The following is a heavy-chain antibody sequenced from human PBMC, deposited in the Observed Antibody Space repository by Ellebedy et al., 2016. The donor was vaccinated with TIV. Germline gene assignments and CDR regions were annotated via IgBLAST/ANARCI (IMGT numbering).Heavy chain of an antibody. CDR1: GGSLSGYY. Sequence: MPSETLSLTCAVSGGSLSGYYWSWIRQPPGKGLEWIGEIVHTGATNYNPSLKSRVSIPQNTSKSQFSLQLSSVAAADTAVYYCARGRPAVVGALNYGLDVWGQGTTVTVSS. V-gene: IGHV4-34*01. CDR3: ARGRPAVVGALNYGLDV. J-gene: IGHJ6*02. D-gene: IGHD6-19*01. CDR2: IVHTGAT.